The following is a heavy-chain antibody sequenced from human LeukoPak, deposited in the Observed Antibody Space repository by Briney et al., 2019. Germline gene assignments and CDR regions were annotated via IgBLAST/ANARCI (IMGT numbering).Heavy chain of an antibody. Sequence: SVKVSCKASGGTFSSYAISWVRQAPGQGLEWMGGIIPIFGTANYAQKFQGRVTITADESTSTAYMELSSLRSEDTAVYYCARDATFSSPGTNWIDPWGQGTLVTVSS. CDR2: IIPIFGTA. CDR1: GGTFSSYA. J-gene: IGHJ5*02. V-gene: IGHV1-69*13. D-gene: IGHD6-13*01. CDR3: ARDATFSSPGTNWIDP.